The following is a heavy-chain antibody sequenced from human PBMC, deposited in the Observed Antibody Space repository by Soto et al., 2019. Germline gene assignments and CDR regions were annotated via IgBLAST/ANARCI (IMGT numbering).Heavy chain of an antibody. CDR1: GGSISNYF. J-gene: IGHJ4*02. D-gene: IGHD1-1*01. V-gene: IGHV4-59*01. Sequence: SETLSLTCTVSGGSISNYFWGWVRQPPGKGLDWIGYMYFSGSPNYNPSLKSRVTILVDTPKNQFFLKVTSLTAADTAVYYCVRLGSGTIDHWGQGTLVTVSS. CDR2: MYFSGSP. CDR3: VRLGSGTIDH.